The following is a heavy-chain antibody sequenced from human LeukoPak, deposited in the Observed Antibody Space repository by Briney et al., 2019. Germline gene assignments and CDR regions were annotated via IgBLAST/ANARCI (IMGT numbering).Heavy chain of an antibody. CDR1: GASVSSGSYY. Sequence: SETLSLTCTVSGASVSSGSYYWSWIRQPPGTGLEWFGYISYTGSTNSNPSLKSRVTISVDTSKNQFSLKVSSVTAADTAVYYCARDRRYSGYDGLDYWGQGTLVTVSA. V-gene: IGHV4-61*01. CDR2: ISYTGST. J-gene: IGHJ4*02. D-gene: IGHD5-12*01. CDR3: ARDRRYSGYDGLDY.